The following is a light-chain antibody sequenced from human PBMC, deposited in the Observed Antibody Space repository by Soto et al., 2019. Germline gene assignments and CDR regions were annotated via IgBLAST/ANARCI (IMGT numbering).Light chain of an antibody. V-gene: IGKV3-11*01. Sequence: EVVMTQSPATLSVSPGERATLSCRAIQSVTSNYLAWYQQKPGQAPRLLIYDASNRATGIPARFSGSGSGTDFTLTISSLEPEDFAVYYCQQRSNWPPLTFGGGTKVDIK. J-gene: IGKJ4*01. CDR1: QSVTSNY. CDR3: QQRSNWPPLT. CDR2: DAS.